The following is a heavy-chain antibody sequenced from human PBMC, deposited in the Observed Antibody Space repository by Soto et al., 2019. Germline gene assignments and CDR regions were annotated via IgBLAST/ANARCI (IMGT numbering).Heavy chain of an antibody. CDR2: IWYDGGRK. D-gene: IGHD2-21*02. Sequence: QVHLVESGGGVVQPGRSLRLSCAASGFTFSSFGIHWVRQAPGKGLEWVAIIWYDGGRKYYADYVKGRFTISRDDSKNTVYLQMNSLRAEDTAVYHCARNGGYYYFEYWGQGTLVTVSS. CDR3: ARNGGYYYFEY. CDR1: GFTFSSFG. V-gene: IGHV3-33*01. J-gene: IGHJ4*02.